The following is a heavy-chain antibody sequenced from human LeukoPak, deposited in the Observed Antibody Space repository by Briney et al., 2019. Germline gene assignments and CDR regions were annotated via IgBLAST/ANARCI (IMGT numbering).Heavy chain of an antibody. Sequence: KAGGSLRLSCAASGFTFRGHWMSWVRQAPRKGLEWVANINQGGSDKYYVDSVKGLFTISRDNANNLLYLQMNSLRGEDTAVYYCTRDRSRAEYDWGQGTLVTVSS. CDR1: GFTFRGHW. CDR2: INQGGSDK. V-gene: IGHV3-7*01. D-gene: IGHD1-14*01. CDR3: TRDRSRAEYD. J-gene: IGHJ4*02.